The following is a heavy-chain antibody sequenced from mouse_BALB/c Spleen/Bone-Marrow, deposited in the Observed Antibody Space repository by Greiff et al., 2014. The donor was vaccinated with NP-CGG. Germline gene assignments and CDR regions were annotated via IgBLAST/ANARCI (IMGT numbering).Heavy chain of an antibody. J-gene: IGHJ4*01. CDR2: INPGSGGI. CDR3: ARELVHGMDY. Sequence: VQLQQSGAELVRPGTSVKVSCKASGYAFTNYSIEWIKQRPGQGLEWIGVINPGSGGINYNEKFKGKATLTADKSSSTAYMQLSGLTADDSAVYFGARELVHGMDYWGQGTSVTVSS. V-gene: IGHV1-54*01. D-gene: IGHD1-1*01. CDR1: GYAFTNYS.